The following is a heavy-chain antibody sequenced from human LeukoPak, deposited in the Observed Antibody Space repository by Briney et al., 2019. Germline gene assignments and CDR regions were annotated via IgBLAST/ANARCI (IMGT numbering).Heavy chain of an antibody. V-gene: IGHV1-46*01. Sequence: GASVKVSCKASGYTFTNSYMHWVRQAPGQGLEWMGIINPSGGSTNYAQKFQGRVTMTRDTSTSTVYMELSSLTSEDTAVYFCARGASGSGWSRCWFDPWGQGTLVTVSS. CDR1: GYTFTNSY. D-gene: IGHD6-19*01. CDR3: ARGASGSGWSRCWFDP. CDR2: INPSGGST. J-gene: IGHJ5*02.